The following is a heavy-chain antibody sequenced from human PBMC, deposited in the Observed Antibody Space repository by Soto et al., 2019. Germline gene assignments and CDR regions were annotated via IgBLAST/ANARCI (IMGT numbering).Heavy chain of an antibody. CDR3: ARDFEARFRMAGIAVAGSVPNY. Sequence: QVQLVESGGGVVQPGRSLRLSCAASGFTFSSYGMHWVRQAPGKGLEWVAVIWYDGSYKYYADSVKGRFTISRDNSKNTLYLQMNSLRAEDTAVYYCARDFEARFRMAGIAVAGSVPNYWGQGTLVTVSS. CDR1: GFTFSSYG. V-gene: IGHV3-33*01. CDR2: IWYDGSYK. J-gene: IGHJ4*02. D-gene: IGHD6-19*01.